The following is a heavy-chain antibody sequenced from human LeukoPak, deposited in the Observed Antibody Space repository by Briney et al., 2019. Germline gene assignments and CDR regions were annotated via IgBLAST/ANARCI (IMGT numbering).Heavy chain of an antibody. V-gene: IGHV3-30*02. D-gene: IGHD3-10*01. Sequence: PGGSLRLSCAASGFTFSSYGMHWVRQAPGKGLEWVAFIRYDGSNKYYADSVKGRFTISRDNSKNTLYLQMNSLRAEDTAVYYCAKDLLGFGRDDAFDIWGQGTMVTVSS. J-gene: IGHJ3*02. CDR1: GFTFSSYG. CDR2: IRYDGSNK. CDR3: AKDLLGFGRDDAFDI.